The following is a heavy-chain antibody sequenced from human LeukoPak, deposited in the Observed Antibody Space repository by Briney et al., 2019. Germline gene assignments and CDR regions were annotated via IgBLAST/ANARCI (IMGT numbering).Heavy chain of an antibody. Sequence: GGSLRLSCAASGFTFSSHWMSWVRQAPGKGLEWAANINQDGSEQYYVDSVKGRFTVSRDNAKNSLYLQMNSLRAEDTAVYYCARGIAAAGLFDYWGQGTLVTVSS. D-gene: IGHD6-13*01. CDR1: GFTFSSHW. J-gene: IGHJ4*02. CDR2: INQDGSEQ. V-gene: IGHV3-7*01. CDR3: ARGIAAAGLFDY.